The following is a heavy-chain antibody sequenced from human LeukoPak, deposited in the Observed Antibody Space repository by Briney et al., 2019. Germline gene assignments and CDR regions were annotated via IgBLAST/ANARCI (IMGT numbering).Heavy chain of an antibody. CDR1: GGTFSSYA. V-gene: IGHV1-69*05. J-gene: IGHJ4*02. Sequence: SVKVSCKASGGTFSSYAISWVRQAPGQGLEWMGGIIPIFGTANYAQKFQGRVTITTDESTSTAYMELSSLRSEDTAVYYCARAPRKHSSSYYYFDYWGQGTLVTVSS. CDR2: IIPIFGTA. CDR3: ARAPRKHSSSYYYFDY. D-gene: IGHD6-13*01.